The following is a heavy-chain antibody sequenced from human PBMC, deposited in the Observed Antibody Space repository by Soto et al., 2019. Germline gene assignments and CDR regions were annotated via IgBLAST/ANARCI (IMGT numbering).Heavy chain of an antibody. Sequence: PVGSLRLSCAVSGFTFTDHAMTWVHQAPGKGLEWVSTTSNNGDRTFYADSVKGRFTVSTDRTNNTLYLQMNSLRADDTAVYFCARPPLYSNGGYFDSWGQGTLVTVSS. CDR2: TSNNGDRT. D-gene: IGHD6-19*01. CDR3: ARPPLYSNGGYFDS. V-gene: IGHV3-23*01. CDR1: GFTFTDHA. J-gene: IGHJ4*02.